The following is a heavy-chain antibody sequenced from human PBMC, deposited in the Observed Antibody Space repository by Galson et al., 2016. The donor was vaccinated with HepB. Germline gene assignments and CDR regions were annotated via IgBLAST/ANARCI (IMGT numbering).Heavy chain of an antibody. CDR1: GISFSSYA. D-gene: IGHD4-17*01. CDR2: IRGSGGTT. V-gene: IGHV3-23*01. Sequence: SLRLSCAASGISFSSYAMSWVRQAPGKGLEWVSAIRGSGGTTYYADSVKGRFTISRDNSKNTLYLQMNSLRVEDTAIYYCAKAEMTTVTRFEPWGQGTLVTVSP. J-gene: IGHJ5*02. CDR3: AKAEMTTVTRFEP.